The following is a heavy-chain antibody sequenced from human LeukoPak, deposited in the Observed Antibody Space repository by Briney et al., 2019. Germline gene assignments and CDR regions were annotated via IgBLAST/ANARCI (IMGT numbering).Heavy chain of an antibody. Sequence: GASVKVSCKTSGYTFTSYAMNWLRQAPGQGLEWMGWINPNSGGTQYAQKFHARVTLTRDTSISTAYMEMSRLRSDDTAVYYCAVNMIDYYFDYWGHGTLVTVSS. D-gene: IGHD3-22*01. CDR3: AVNMIDYYFDY. V-gene: IGHV1-2*02. J-gene: IGHJ4*01. CDR1: GYTFTSYA. CDR2: INPNSGGT.